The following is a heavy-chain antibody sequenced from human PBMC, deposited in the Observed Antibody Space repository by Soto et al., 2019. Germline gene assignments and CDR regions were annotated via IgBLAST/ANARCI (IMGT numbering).Heavy chain of an antibody. J-gene: IGHJ6*02. CDR1: GYTFTSYA. Sequence: ASVKVSCKASGYTFTSYAMHWVRQAPGQRLEWMGWINAGNGNTKYSQKFQGRVTITRDTSASTAYMELSSLRSEDTAVYYCARDPAPGYSNIDYGRDVGGQGTRVTVSS. CDR2: INAGNGNT. D-gene: IGHD6-13*01. V-gene: IGHV1-3*01. CDR3: ARDPAPGYSNIDYGRDV.